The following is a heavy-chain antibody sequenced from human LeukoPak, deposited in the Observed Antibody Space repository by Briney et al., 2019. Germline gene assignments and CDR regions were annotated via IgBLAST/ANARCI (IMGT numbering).Heavy chain of an antibody. V-gene: IGHV1-69*05. D-gene: IGHD5-18*01. J-gene: IGHJ6*03. CDR2: IIPSFGTA. CDR3: ARESKGWDTSTYYFYYYMDV. CDR1: GGTFSSYA. Sequence: GSSVKVSCKASGGTFSSYALNWVRQAPGQGLEWMGGIIPSFGTANYAQKFQGRVTITTDESASTAYMELSSLRSEDTAVYYCARESKGWDTSTYYFYYYMDVWGKGTPVTVSS.